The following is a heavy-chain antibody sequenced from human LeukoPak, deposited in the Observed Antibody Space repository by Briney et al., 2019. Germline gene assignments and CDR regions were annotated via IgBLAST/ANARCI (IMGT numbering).Heavy chain of an antibody. CDR2: INPSGGST. Sequence: ASVTVSCKASGYTFTSYYMHWVRQAPGQGLEWMGIINPSGGSTSYAQKFQGRVTMTRDTSTSTVYMELSSLRSEDAAVYYCARSPPGYSSGVGAFDIWGQGTMVTVSS. D-gene: IGHD6-19*01. V-gene: IGHV1-46*01. J-gene: IGHJ3*02. CDR1: GYTFTSYY. CDR3: ARSPPGYSSGVGAFDI.